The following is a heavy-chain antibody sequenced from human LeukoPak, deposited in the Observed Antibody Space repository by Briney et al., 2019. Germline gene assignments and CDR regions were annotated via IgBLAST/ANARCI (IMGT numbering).Heavy chain of an antibody. D-gene: IGHD6-19*01. CDR2: ISGGGERT. Sequence: GGSLRLSCAASGIVFSNTAMNWARQSPGRGLEWVSAISGGGERTFYAHSVKGRFSISRDNSKNMLYLQMNSLRADYTAIYYCGKDGGQYSSGPEFDPRGQGALVTVSS. CDR3: GKDGGQYSSGPEFDP. CDR1: GIVFSNTA. J-gene: IGHJ5*02. V-gene: IGHV3-23*01.